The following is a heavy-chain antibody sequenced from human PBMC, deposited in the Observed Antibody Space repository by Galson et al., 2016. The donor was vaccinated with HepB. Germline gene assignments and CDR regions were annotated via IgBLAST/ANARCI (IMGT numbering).Heavy chain of an antibody. Sequence: SLRLSCAASGFTFSNCAMSWVRQAPGKGLEWVSTVSGSGSNTYYADSVKGRFTISRDNSKNTLYVQMDSLRVEDTAIYYCAKDRWAYNQPIESWSLGARVTVSS. D-gene: IGHD1-14*01. J-gene: IGHJ4*02. CDR2: VSGSGSNT. CDR1: GFTFSNCA. CDR3: AKDRWAYNQPIES. V-gene: IGHV3-23*01.